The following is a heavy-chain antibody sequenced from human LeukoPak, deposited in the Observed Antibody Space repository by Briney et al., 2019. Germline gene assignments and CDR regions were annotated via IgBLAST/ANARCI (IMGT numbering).Heavy chain of an antibody. D-gene: IGHD1-26*01. CDR3: ACGTYYYFDY. CDR1: GASISSYY. CDR2: IHYGGST. V-gene: IGHV4-59*01. J-gene: IGHJ4*02. Sequence: SETLSLTCAVSGASISSYYWSLIRQPPGKGLEWIGYIHYGGSTNYNPSLKSRVTISVDTSKNQFSLNLNSVTAADTALYYCACGTYYYFDYWGQGTLVTVSS.